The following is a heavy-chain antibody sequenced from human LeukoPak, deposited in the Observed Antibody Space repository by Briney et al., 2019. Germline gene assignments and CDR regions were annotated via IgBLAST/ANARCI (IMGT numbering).Heavy chain of an antibody. CDR3: ASRLKTTGYRYDY. V-gene: IGHV4-34*01. J-gene: IGHJ4*02. CDR2: INHSGST. CDR1: GGSFSGYY. D-gene: IGHD4-17*01. Sequence: SETLSLTCAVYGGSFSGYYWSWIRQPPGKGLEWIGEINHSGSTNYNPSLKSRVTISVDTSKNQFSLKLSSVTAADTAVYYCASRLKTTGYRYDYWGKGTLVTVSS.